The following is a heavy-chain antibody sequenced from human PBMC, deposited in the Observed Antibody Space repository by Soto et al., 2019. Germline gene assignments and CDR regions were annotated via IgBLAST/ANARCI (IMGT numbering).Heavy chain of an antibody. CDR2: IYYSGST. D-gene: IGHD3-22*01. Sequence: SETQSLTCPVSGGSISSGGDYGSWIRQHPGKGLEWIGYIYYSGSTYYNPSLKSRVTISVDTSKNQFSLKLSSVTAADTAVYYCARVEPYYYDTQGYFDHWGQGTLVTVSS. CDR1: GGSISSGGDY. CDR3: ARVEPYYYDTQGYFDH. J-gene: IGHJ4*02. V-gene: IGHV4-31*03.